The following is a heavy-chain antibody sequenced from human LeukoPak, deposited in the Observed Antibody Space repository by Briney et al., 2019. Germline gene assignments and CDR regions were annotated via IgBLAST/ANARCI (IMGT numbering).Heavy chain of an antibody. J-gene: IGHJ5*02. V-gene: IGHV1-8*01. CDR1: GYTFTSYD. D-gene: IGHD3-10*01. Sequence: ASVKVSCKASGYTFTSYDINWVRQATGQGLEWMGWMNPNSGNTGYAQKFQGRVTMTRNTSISTAYMELSSLRSEDTAVYYCARAVFGSGSYGAWFDPWGQGTLVTVSS. CDR2: MNPNSGNT. CDR3: ARAVFGSGSYGAWFDP.